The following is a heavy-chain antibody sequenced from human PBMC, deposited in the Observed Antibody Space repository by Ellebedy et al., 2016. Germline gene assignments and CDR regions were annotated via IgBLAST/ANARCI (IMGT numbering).Heavy chain of an antibody. CDR1: GYTFTSCY. Sequence: ASVKVSXXASGYTFTSCYMHWVRQAPGQGLEWMGIINPSGGSTSYAQKFQGRVTMTRDTSTSTVYMELSSLRSEDTAVYYCARGTTDAFDIWGQGTMVTVSS. D-gene: IGHD1-1*01. J-gene: IGHJ3*02. CDR3: ARGTTDAFDI. CDR2: INPSGGST. V-gene: IGHV1-46*03.